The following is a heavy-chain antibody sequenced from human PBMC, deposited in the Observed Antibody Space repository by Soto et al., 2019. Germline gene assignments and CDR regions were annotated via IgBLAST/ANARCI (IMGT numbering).Heavy chain of an antibody. V-gene: IGHV3-23*01. CDR1: ECADSGGG. J-gene: IGHJ6*02. CDR2: ISGSGGST. Sequence: PAGCLRICGAACECADSGGGIIFIYQAQGKGLEWVSAISGSGGSTYYADSVKGRFTISRDNSKNTLYLQMNSLRAEDTAVYYCAKDRQKGSYYYYGMDVWGQGTTVTVSS. CDR3: AKDRQKGSYYYYGMDV. D-gene: IGHD1-26*01.